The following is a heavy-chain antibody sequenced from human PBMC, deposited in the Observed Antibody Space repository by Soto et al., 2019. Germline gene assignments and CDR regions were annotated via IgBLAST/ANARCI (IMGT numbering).Heavy chain of an antibody. CDR1: EFTFINSW. V-gene: IGHV3-74*01. J-gene: IGHJ4*02. CDR3: VKVLARGVGVPRFYFDS. CDR2: INADGTST. Sequence: DVQLVESGGGLVQPGGSFGLSCAALEFTFINSWLTWVAQVPGKGLEWVSRINADGTSTSYADSVKGRFTISRDNAKNTLYLHVNSLRAEDTAVYYCVKVLARGVGVPRFYFDSWGQGALVTVSS. D-gene: IGHD2-2*01.